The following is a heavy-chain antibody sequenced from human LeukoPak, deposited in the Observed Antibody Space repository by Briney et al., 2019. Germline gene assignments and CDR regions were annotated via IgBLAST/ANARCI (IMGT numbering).Heavy chain of an antibody. J-gene: IGHJ4*02. CDR3: ARGYCSGGSCWYFDY. V-gene: IGHV3-20*04. CDR2: INWNGGSI. Sequence: GGSLRLSCAASGFTFDDYGMRWVRQAPGKGLEWVSGINWNGGSIGYADSVKGRFTISRDNAKNSLYLQMNSLRAEDTAFYYCARGYCSGGSCWYFDYWGQGTLVTVSS. D-gene: IGHD2-15*01. CDR1: GFTFDDYG.